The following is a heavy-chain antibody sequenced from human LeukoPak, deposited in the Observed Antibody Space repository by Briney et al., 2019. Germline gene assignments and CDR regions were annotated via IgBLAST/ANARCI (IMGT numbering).Heavy chain of an antibody. V-gene: IGHV3-21*01. CDR2: ISSSSSYI. D-gene: IGHD3-3*01. CDR3: AKQGITIFGVVNDY. Sequence: GGSLRLSCATSGFTFSSYSMNWVRQAPGKGLEWVSSISSSSSYIYYADSVKGRFTISRDNAKNSLYLQMNSLRAEDTAVYYCAKQGITIFGVVNDYWGQGTLVTVSS. J-gene: IGHJ4*02. CDR1: GFTFSSYS.